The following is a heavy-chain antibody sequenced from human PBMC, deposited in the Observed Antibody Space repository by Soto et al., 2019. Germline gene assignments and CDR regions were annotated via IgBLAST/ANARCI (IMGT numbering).Heavy chain of an antibody. D-gene: IGHD6-19*01. Sequence: SETLSLTCAVYGGSFSGYYWSWIRQPPGKGLEWIGEINHSGSTNYNPSLKSRVTISVDTSKNQFSLKLSSVTAEDTAVYYCAKRVAVAATFYYFDYWGQGTLVTVSS. CDR2: INHSGST. J-gene: IGHJ4*02. CDR3: AKRVAVAATFYYFDY. V-gene: IGHV4-34*01. CDR1: GGSFSGYY.